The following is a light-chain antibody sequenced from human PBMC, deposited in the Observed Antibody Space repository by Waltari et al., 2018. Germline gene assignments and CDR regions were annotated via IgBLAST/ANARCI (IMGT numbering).Light chain of an antibody. Sequence: DIAMTQSPDSLAVSLGERATINCKSSQSVLYSSNNKNYLAWYQQTAGQPPKLLIYWASTRESGVPDRFSGSGSGTDFTLTISSLQAEDVAVYYCHQYYATPPDGKTFGQGTKVEIK. J-gene: IGKJ1*01. CDR2: WAS. CDR3: HQYYATPPDGKT. V-gene: IGKV4-1*01. CDR1: QSVLYSSNNKNY.